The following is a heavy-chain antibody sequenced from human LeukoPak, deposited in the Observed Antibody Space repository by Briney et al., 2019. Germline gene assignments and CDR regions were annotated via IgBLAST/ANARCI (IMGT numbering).Heavy chain of an antibody. CDR3: VKRVSSGHYYDY. CDR1: GFTLSSHA. V-gene: IGHV3-64D*09. Sequence: GGSLRLSCSASGFTLSSHAVHWVRQAPGKGLEYVSAISSNGGTTYYADSVKGRFTISRDDSKNTLYLQMSSLRDEDTAMYYCVKRVSSGHYYDYWGQGTLVTVSS. J-gene: IGHJ4*02. D-gene: IGHD3-22*01. CDR2: ISSNGGTT.